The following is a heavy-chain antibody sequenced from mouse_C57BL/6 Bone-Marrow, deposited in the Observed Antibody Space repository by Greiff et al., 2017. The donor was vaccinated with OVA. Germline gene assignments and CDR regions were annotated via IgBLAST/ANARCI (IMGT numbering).Heavy chain of an antibody. CDR3: REDCDFGD. V-gene: IGHV6-3*01. CDR2: IRLKSDNYAT. CDR1: GFTFSNYW. Sequence: DVKVVESGGGLVQPGGSMKLSCAASGFTFSNYWMNWVRQSPEKGLEWVAQIRLKSDNYATPYAESVKGRFTISRDDSKSSVYLQMNNLRAEDTGIYCCREDCDFGDWGQGTTLTVAS. J-gene: IGHJ2*01.